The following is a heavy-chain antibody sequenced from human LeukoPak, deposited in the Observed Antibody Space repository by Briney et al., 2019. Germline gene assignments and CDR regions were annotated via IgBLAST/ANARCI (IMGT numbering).Heavy chain of an antibody. Sequence: ASVKVSCKASGYTFTSYGISWVRQAPGQGLERMGWISAYNGNTNYAQKLQGRVTMTTDTSTSTAHMELRSLRSDDTAVYYCAREPRATPTDAFDIWGQGTMVTVSS. J-gene: IGHJ3*02. V-gene: IGHV1-18*01. CDR2: ISAYNGNT. D-gene: IGHD2-15*01. CDR1: GYTFTSYG. CDR3: AREPRATPTDAFDI.